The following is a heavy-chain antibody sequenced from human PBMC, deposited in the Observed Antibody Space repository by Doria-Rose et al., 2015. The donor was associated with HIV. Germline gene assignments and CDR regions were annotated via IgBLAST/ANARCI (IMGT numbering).Heavy chain of an antibody. D-gene: IGHD6-13*01. CDR1: GVSLSSPGMG. Sequence: QVTLKESGPVLVKPTETLTLTCTVSGVSLSSPGMGVSWIRQPPGKALEWLANIFSADERSYTTSLKSRLTISRGASKIQLVLTMTDMDPVDTATYYCARIKSSRWYHKYYFDSWGQGTLVIVSA. CDR3: ARIKSSRWYHKYYFDS. CDR2: IFSADER. J-gene: IGHJ4*02. V-gene: IGHV2-26*01.